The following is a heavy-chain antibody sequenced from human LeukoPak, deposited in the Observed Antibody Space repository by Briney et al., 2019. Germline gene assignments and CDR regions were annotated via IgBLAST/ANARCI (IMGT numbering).Heavy chain of an antibody. CDR1: GFTFSSYG. J-gene: IGHJ4*02. Sequence: PGGSLRLSCVASGFTFSSYGMYWVRQPPGKGLEWLAVISHDGNNKYYADSVRGRFTLSRDNSKNTLYLQVNSLRTEDTAVYYCAKSGLSSGWYPFDNWGQGALDTVSS. D-gene: IGHD6-19*01. CDR2: ISHDGNNK. V-gene: IGHV3-30*18. CDR3: AKSGLSSGWYPFDN.